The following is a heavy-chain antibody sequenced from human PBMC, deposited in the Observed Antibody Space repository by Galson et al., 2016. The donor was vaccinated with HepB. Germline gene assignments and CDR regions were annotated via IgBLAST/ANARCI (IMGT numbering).Heavy chain of an antibody. CDR3: AAALAYQLLPTDS. D-gene: IGHD2-15*01. Sequence: SVKVSCKVSGDSLTEFSMYWVRQAPGKGLEWMGGFHPEDGGMMYAQKFQGRVTMTEDTSTETAYMELRRLRSEDPAVYYCAAALAYQLLPTDSWGQGALVTVSS. CDR1: GDSLTEFS. CDR2: FHPEDGGM. J-gene: IGHJ5*01. V-gene: IGHV1-24*01.